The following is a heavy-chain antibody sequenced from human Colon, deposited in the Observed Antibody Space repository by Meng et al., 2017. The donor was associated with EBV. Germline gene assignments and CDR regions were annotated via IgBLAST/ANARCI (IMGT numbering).Heavy chain of an antibody. D-gene: IGHD2-2*01. J-gene: IGHJ4*02. CDR3: ARVRVIPAAVGFDY. CDR1: GGSISTSDW. Sequence: VRPQEAGPGMVGPSGALSLTRAVSGGSISTSDWWGWVRQPPGKGLAWIGEIYRGGGTNYNPSFKSRVTISVDTSNNHFSLKLSYVTAADTAVYYCARVRVIPAAVGFDYWGQGTLVTVSS. CDR2: IYRGGGT. V-gene: IGHV4-4*02.